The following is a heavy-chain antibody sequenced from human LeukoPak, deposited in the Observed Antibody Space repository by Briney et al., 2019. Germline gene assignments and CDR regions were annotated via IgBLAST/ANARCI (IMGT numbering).Heavy chain of an antibody. V-gene: IGHV6-1*01. J-gene: IGHJ4*02. CDR1: GDSVSSNGAS. D-gene: IGHD3-3*01. Sequence: SQTLSLTCAISGDSVSSNGASWNWIRQSPSRGLEWLGRTYYRSQQWHSDYAPSVKGRITLNSDTSKNQFSLQLSSVTPEDTAVYYCGRETDFGVVTNWGQGTLVTVSS. CDR2: TYYRSQQWHS. CDR3: GRETDFGVVTN.